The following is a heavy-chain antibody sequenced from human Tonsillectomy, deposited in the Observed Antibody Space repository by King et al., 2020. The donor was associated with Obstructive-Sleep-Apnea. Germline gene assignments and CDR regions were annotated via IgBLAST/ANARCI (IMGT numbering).Heavy chain of an antibody. CDR2: INPNSGGT. V-gene: IGHV1-2*02. CDR3: ARGGGLGSYCMYNWFDP. D-gene: IGHD3-10*01. Sequence: QLVQSGAEVKKPGASAKVSCKASGYTFSGYYMHWVRQAPGQGLEWMGWINPNSGGTNYAQKFQGRVTMTSDTSISTAYMELIRLRSDDTAVFYCARGGGLGSYCMYNWFDPWGQGTLVTVSS. CDR1: GYTFSGYY. J-gene: IGHJ5*02.